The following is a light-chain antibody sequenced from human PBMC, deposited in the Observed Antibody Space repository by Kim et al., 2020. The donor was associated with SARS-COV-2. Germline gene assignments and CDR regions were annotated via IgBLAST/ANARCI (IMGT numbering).Light chain of an antibody. CDR2: LEGSGSY. J-gene: IGLJ3*02. CDR3: ETWDSNTHCV. Sequence: QPVLTQSSSASASLGSSVKLTCTLSSGHSSYIIAWHQQQPGKAPRYLMKLEGSGSYNKGSGVPDRFSGSSSGADRYLTISNLQSEDEADYYCETWDSNTHCVFGGGTQLTVL. V-gene: IGLV4-60*03. CDR1: SGHSSYI.